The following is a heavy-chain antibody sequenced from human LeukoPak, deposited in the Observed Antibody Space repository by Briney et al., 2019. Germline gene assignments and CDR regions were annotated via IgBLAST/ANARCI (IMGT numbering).Heavy chain of an antibody. J-gene: IGHJ5*02. V-gene: IGHV4-59*08. Sequence: SETLSLTCTVFGGSISTNYWSWIRQPPGKGLEWIGYIYHSGTTFYNPSLKSRVTISVDTSKNQFSLKLSSVTATDTAVYYCARRTWEFWFDPWGQGTLVTVSS. CDR2: IYHSGTT. CDR3: ARRTWEFWFDP. CDR1: GGSISTNY. D-gene: IGHD1-26*01.